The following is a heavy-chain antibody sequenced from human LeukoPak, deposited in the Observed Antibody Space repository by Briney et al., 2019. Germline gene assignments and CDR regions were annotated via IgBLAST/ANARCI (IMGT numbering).Heavy chain of an antibody. CDR2: IKQDGSEK. D-gene: IGHD6-6*01. V-gene: IGHV3-7*01. Sequence: GGSLRLSCAASGFTFSTYWMSWVRQAPGKGLEWVANIKQDGSEKYYVDSVKGRFTISRDNAKNSLYLQMNSLRAEDTAVYYCARDREQLVPYYYYYYMDVWGKGTTVTVSS. CDR3: ARDREQLVPYYYYYYMDV. CDR1: GFTFSTYW. J-gene: IGHJ6*03.